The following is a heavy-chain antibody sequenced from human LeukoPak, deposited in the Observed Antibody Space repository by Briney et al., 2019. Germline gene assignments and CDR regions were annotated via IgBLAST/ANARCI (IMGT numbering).Heavy chain of an antibody. Sequence: SETLSLTCTVSGGAISSYYWSWIRQPPGKGLEWIGYIYYSGSTNYNPSLKSRVTISVDTSKNQFSLKLSSVTAADTAVYYCARWNYYGSGSSDYWGQGTLVTVSS. J-gene: IGHJ4*02. CDR1: GGAISSYY. V-gene: IGHV4-59*08. CDR3: ARWNYYGSGSSDY. D-gene: IGHD3-10*01. CDR2: IYYSGST.